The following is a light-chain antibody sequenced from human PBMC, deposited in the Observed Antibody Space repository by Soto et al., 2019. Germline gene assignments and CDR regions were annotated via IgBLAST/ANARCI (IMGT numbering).Light chain of an antibody. CDR1: QSISIW. CDR3: QQYSTYTPRT. V-gene: IGKV1-5*03. J-gene: IGKJ1*01. Sequence: DIQMTQSPSTLSASVGDRVTITCRASQSISIWLAWYQQKPGKAPKILIYKASSLESGVPSRFSGSGSGTEFTLTISRLQTDDFATYYCQQYSTYTPRTFGQGTKVDIK. CDR2: KAS.